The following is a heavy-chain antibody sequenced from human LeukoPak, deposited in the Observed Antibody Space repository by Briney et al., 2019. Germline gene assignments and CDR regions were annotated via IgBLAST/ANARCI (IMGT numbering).Heavy chain of an antibody. V-gene: IGHV3-53*01. Sequence: PGGSLRLSCAASGFTVSSKYMTWVRQAPGKGLEWVSVIYSGSSTYYADSMKGRFTISRDNSKNTLYLQLNSLRAEDTAVYYCARVRVGATGFDYWGQGTLVTVSS. J-gene: IGHJ4*02. CDR1: GFTVSSKY. CDR2: IYSGSST. CDR3: ARVRVGATGFDY. D-gene: IGHD1-26*01.